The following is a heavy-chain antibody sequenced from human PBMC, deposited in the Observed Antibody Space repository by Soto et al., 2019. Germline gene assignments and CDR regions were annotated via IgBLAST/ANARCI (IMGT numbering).Heavy chain of an antibody. J-gene: IGHJ4*01. V-gene: IGHV1-2*02. CDR1: GYTFTAYY. CDR2: VNPNSGGT. CDR3: ARSIAARRTVDY. Sequence: QVQLVQSGAEVKKPGASVKVSCKASGYTFTAYYMHWVRQAPGQGLEWMGWVNPNSGGTNYAQKFQGRVTMTRDTSITTAYMELSRLRSDDTAVYYCARSIAARRTVDYWGQGTLVTVCS. D-gene: IGHD6-6*01.